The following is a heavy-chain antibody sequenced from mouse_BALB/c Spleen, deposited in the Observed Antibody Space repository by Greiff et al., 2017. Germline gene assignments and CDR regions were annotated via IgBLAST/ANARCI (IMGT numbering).Heavy chain of an antibody. D-gene: IGHD1-1*01. J-gene: IGHJ2*01. CDR1: GFTFSNYW. Sequence: EVMLVESGGGLVQPGGSMKLSCVASGFTFSNYWMNWVRQSPEKGLEWVAEIRLKSNNYATHYAESVKGRFTISRDDSKSSVYLQMNNLRAEDTGIYYCTRDGSSDFDYWGQGTTLTVSS. V-gene: IGHV6-6*02. CDR2: IRLKSNNYAT. CDR3: TRDGSSDFDY.